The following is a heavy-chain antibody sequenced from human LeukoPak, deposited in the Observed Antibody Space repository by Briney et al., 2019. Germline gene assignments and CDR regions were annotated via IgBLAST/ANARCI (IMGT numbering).Heavy chain of an antibody. Sequence: GGSLRLSCAASGFTVSSNYMSWVRQAPGKGLEWVPVIYSGGRTYYADSVKGRFTISRDNSKNTLYLQMNSLRAEDTAVYYCARDSGSGSYSGYWGLGTLVTVSS. CDR1: GFTVSSNY. CDR2: IYSGGRT. D-gene: IGHD3-10*01. J-gene: IGHJ4*02. V-gene: IGHV3-53*01. CDR3: ARDSGSGSYSGY.